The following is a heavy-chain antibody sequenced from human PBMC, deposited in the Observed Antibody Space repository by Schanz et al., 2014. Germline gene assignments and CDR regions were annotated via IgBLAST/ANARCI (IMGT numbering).Heavy chain of an antibody. CDR1: GGTFSTYP. Sequence: QVQLVQSGAEVKKPGSSMKVSCKASGGTFSTYPINWLRQAPGQGLEWMGRIIPLHGIVNYAQRFQDRVRITADKSTSTAYMELSSLRSDDTAVYYCARAFGGYDPAGARAYWGRGTLVTVSS. D-gene: IGHD5-12*01. J-gene: IGHJ4*01. CDR3: ARAFGGYDPAGARAY. V-gene: IGHV1-69*02. CDR2: IIPLHGIV.